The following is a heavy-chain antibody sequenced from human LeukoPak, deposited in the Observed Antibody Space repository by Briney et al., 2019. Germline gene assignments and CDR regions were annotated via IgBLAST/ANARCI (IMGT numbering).Heavy chain of an antibody. CDR3: AKDRTVGASYWYFDL. D-gene: IGHD1-26*01. V-gene: IGHV3-30*04. J-gene: IGHJ2*01. CDR2: ISNDGSNK. CDR1: GFTFSSYA. Sequence: PGRSLRLSCAVSGFTFSSYAMHWVRQAPGKGLEWVAVISNDGSNKYYADSVKGRFTISRDNSKNTLFLHMNTLRAEDTAIYYCAKDRTVGASYWYFDLWGRGTLVTVSS.